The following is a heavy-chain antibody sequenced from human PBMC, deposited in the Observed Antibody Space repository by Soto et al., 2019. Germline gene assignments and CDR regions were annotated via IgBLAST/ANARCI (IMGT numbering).Heavy chain of an antibody. J-gene: IGHJ4*02. Sequence: GGSLRLSCAASGFTFSGSAMHWVRQASGKGLEWVGRIRSKANSYATAYAASVKGRFTISRDDSKNTAYLQMNSLKTEDTAVYYCTRPDYYDSSGYYSENDYWGQGTLVTVSS. CDR2: IRSKANSYAT. V-gene: IGHV3-73*01. D-gene: IGHD3-22*01. CDR3: TRPDYYDSSGYYSENDY. CDR1: GFTFSGSA.